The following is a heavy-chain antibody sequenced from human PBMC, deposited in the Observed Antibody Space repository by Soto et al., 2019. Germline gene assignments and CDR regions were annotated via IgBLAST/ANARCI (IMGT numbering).Heavy chain of an antibody. CDR3: ARDPSSGWSNGMDV. Sequence: QVQLQESGPGLVKPSQTLSLTCTVSGGSISSGGYYWSWIRQHPGKGLEWIGYIYYSGSTYYNPSLKSRVTLSVDTSKNQFSLKLSSVTAADTAVYYCARDPSSGWSNGMDVWGQGTTVTVSS. D-gene: IGHD6-19*01. CDR1: GGSISSGGYY. V-gene: IGHV4-31*03. CDR2: IYYSGST. J-gene: IGHJ6*02.